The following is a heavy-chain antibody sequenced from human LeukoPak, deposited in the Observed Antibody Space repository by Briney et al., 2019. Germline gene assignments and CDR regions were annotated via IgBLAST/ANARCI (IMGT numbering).Heavy chain of an antibody. CDR1: GGSFSGYY. V-gene: IGHV4-34*01. CDR2: INHSGST. Sequence: PSETLSLTCAVYGGSFSGYYWSWIRQPPGKGLEWIGEINHSGSTNYNPSLKSRVTISVDTSKNQFSLKLSSVTAADTAAYYCASTGQVAGTVDYWGQGTLVTVSS. D-gene: IGHD6-19*01. CDR3: ASTGQVAGTVDY. J-gene: IGHJ4*02.